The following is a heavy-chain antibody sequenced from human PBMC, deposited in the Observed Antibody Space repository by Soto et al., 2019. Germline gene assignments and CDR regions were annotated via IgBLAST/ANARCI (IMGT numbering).Heavy chain of an antibody. V-gene: IGHV1-69*01. J-gene: IGHJ4*02. D-gene: IGHD3-22*01. Sequence: QVQLVQAGAEVKKPGSSVKVSCKASGGTFSSYAISWVRQAPGQGLEWMGGIIPIFGTANYAQKFQGRVTITADESTSTAYMELSSLRSEDTAVYYCASSIPNDYEDSSGYYYFDYWGQGTLVTFSS. CDR2: IIPIFGTA. CDR3: ASSIPNDYEDSSGYYYFDY. CDR1: GGTFSSYA.